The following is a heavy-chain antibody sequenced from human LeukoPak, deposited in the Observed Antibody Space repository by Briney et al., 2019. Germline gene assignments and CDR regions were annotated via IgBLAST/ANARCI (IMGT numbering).Heavy chain of an antibody. CDR3: ARGVVVVPAATGDWFDP. CDR1: GGSFSGYY. D-gene: IGHD2-2*01. CDR2: INHSGST. V-gene: IGHV4-34*01. Sequence: SETLSPTCAVYGGSFSGYYWSWIRQPPGKGLEWIGEINHSGSTNYNPSLKSRVTISVDTSKNQFSLKLSSVTAADTAVYYCARGVVVVPAATGDWFDPWGQGTLVTVSS. J-gene: IGHJ5*02.